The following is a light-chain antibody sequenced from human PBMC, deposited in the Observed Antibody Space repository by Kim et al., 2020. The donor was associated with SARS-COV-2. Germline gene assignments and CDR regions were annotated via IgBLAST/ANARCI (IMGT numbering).Light chain of an antibody. V-gene: IGLV3-25*03. CDR1: ALPEKQ. J-gene: IGLJ1*01. Sequence: VSPGQTARIAFSEDALPEKQTYWYQQKSGQAPLLLIYKDSERPSGIPGRFSGSSSGTTVTLTISGVQAEDDADYYCQSADGSGTYVFGTGTKVTVL. CDR2: KDS. CDR3: QSADGSGTYV.